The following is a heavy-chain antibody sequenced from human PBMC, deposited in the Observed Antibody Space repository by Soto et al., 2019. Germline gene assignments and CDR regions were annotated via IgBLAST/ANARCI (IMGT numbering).Heavy chain of an antibody. CDR3: AMYYYGSGY. Sequence: ETLSLTCTVSGGSVSSGGYHWSWLRQSPGKGLEWIGYIYYGGSTNYNPSLKSRVTISVDTSKNQFSLNLSSVTAADTAVYYCAMYYYGSGYWGQGTLVTVSS. V-gene: IGHV4-61*08. CDR2: IYYGGST. D-gene: IGHD3-10*01. J-gene: IGHJ4*02. CDR1: GGSVSSGGYH.